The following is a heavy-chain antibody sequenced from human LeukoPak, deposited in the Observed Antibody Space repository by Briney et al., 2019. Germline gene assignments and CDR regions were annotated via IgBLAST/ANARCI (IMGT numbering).Heavy chain of an antibody. CDR2: ISSSSWYR. J-gene: IGHJ3*02. D-gene: IGHD5-12*01. CDR3: ARVKEASAFDI. CDR1: GFSLSSYA. Sequence: PGGSLRLSCAASGFSLSSYAMSWVRQAPGKGLEWVSSISSSSWYRYYADSVKGRFTISRDNAKNSLYLQMNSLRAEDTAVYYCARVKEASAFDIWGQGTMVTVSS. V-gene: IGHV3-21*01.